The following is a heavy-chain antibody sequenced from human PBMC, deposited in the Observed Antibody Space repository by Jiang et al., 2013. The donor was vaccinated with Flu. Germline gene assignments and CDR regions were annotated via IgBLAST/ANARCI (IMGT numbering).Heavy chain of an antibody. CDR3: ARGAYQEYQRQSFYYFGLDV. CDR2: IFYTGST. Sequence: GSGLVKPSQTLSLTCSVSGGSIISSNHYWSWIRQPPGKGLEWIGYIFYTGSTYYSPSLKSRVTMSVETSKNQFSLNLSSVTAADTAVYYCARGAYQEYQRQSFYYFGLDVWGHG. V-gene: IGHV4-30-4*01. J-gene: IGHJ6*02. D-gene: IGHD2-2*01. CDR1: GGSIISSNHY.